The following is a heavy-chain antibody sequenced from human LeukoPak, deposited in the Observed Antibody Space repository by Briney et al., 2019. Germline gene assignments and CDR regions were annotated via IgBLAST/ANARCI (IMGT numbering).Heavy chain of an antibody. CDR1: GFSFSTYS. J-gene: IGHJ4*02. Sequence: GGSLRLSCAASGFSFSTYSMNWVRQAPGKGLEWVSIISSSSTTIYYADSVKGRFTISRDNAKNSLYAQMNSLRDDDTAVYYCARVRSGWYSDYWGQGTLVPVSS. CDR2: ISSSSTTI. D-gene: IGHD6-19*01. V-gene: IGHV3-48*02. CDR3: ARVRSGWYSDY.